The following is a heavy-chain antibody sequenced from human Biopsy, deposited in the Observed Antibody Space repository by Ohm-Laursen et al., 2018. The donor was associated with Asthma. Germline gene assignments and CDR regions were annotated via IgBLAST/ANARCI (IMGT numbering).Heavy chain of an antibody. J-gene: IGHJ4*02. CDR3: VRHQYSSSWSTFDY. CDR2: MYHSGSP. CDR1: GASITSSAYY. D-gene: IGHD3-22*01. Sequence: SDTLSLTCTVSGASITSSAYYWGWIRQPPGRGMEWIGSMYHSGSPYYHPSPKSRATISVDTSKNQLSLKMSSVSAADTAVYFCVRHQYSSSWSTFDYWGQGALVTVSS. V-gene: IGHV4-39*01.